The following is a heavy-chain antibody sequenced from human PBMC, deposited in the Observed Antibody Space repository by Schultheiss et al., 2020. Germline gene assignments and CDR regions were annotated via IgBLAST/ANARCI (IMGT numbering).Heavy chain of an antibody. CDR3: AKDVTAGSYLGAFDI. J-gene: IGHJ3*02. CDR1: GFTFSSYG. CDR2: ISYDGSNK. Sequence: WGSLRLSCAASGFTFSSYGMHWVRQAPGKGLEWVAVISYDGSNKYYADSVKGRFTISRDNSKNTLYLQMNSLRAEDTAVYYCAKDVTAGSYLGAFDIWGQGTMVTVSS. D-gene: IGHD1-26*01. V-gene: IGHV3-30*18.